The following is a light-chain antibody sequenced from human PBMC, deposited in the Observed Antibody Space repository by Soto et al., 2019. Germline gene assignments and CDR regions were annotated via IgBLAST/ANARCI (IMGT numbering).Light chain of an antibody. CDR3: QQRSNWPIT. CDR1: QSVSSN. V-gene: IGKV3D-15*01. Sequence: EIVMTQSPATLSVSPGERATLSCRASQSVSSNFAWYQQRPAQAPRLLIYDVSTRATGVPTRFSGSGSGTEFTLTISSLQSEDFVVYYCQQRSNWPITFGQGTRLEIK. J-gene: IGKJ5*01. CDR2: DVS.